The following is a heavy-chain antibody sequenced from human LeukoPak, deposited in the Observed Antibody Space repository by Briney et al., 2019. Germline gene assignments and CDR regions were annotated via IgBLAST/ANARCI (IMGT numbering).Heavy chain of an antibody. D-gene: IGHD4-17*01. CDR3: ALGATVTIYYYYGMDV. CDR2: IIPIFGTA. Sequence: SVKVSCKASGGTFSSSATSWVRQAPGQGLEWIGGIIPIFGTANYAQKFQGRVTITADESTSTAYMELSSLRSEDTAVYYCALGATVTIYYYYGMDVWGKGTTVTVSS. J-gene: IGHJ6*04. V-gene: IGHV1-69*13. CDR1: GGTFSSSA.